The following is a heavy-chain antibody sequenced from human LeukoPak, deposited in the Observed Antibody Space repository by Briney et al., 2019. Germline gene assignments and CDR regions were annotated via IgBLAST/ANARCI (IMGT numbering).Heavy chain of an antibody. Sequence: GGSLRLSCAASGFTFHNYWMTLVRQAPGKGLEWVATIRGDGNENFHVDSVKGRFTISRDNANNSLHLQMNSLRVDDTAVYYCARDRSYYGDAYDIWGHGTLVTVSS. CDR3: ARDRSYYGDAYDI. D-gene: IGHD1-26*01. CDR1: GFTFHNYW. CDR2: IRGDGNEN. V-gene: IGHV3-7*01. J-gene: IGHJ3*02.